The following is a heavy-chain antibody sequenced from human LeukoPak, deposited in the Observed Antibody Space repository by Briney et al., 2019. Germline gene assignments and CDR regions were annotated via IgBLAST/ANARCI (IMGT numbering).Heavy chain of an antibody. J-gene: IGHJ6*03. V-gene: IGHV1-69*01. Sequence: SSVKVSCKASGGTFSSYAISWVRQAPGQGLEWMGGIIPIFGTGKYAQKFQGRVTVIADEFTSTAYMELSNLRSEDTAVYYCASRYCSGGSCFSRDYYYYYMDVWGKGTTVTVSS. CDR3: ASRYCSGGSCFSRDYYYYYMDV. CDR1: GGTFSSYA. D-gene: IGHD2-15*01. CDR2: IIPIFGTG.